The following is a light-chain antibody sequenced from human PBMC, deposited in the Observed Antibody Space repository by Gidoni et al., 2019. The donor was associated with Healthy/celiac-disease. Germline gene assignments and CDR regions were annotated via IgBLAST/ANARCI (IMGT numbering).Light chain of an antibody. CDR2: EVS. Sequence: QSALTQPASVSGSPGQSITIPCTGTSSDVGGYNYVSWYQQHPGKAPKLMIYEVSNRPSGVSTRFSGSKSGNTASLTISGLQAEDEADYYCSSYTSSSTSYVFGTGTKVTVL. J-gene: IGLJ1*01. CDR1: SSDVGGYNY. CDR3: SSYTSSSTSYV. V-gene: IGLV2-14*01.